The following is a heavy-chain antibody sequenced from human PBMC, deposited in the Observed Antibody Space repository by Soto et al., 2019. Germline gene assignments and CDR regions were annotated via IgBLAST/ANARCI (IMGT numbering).Heavy chain of an antibody. J-gene: IGHJ6*02. Sequence: GASLKVSCKASGYTFTSYGISWVRQAPGQGLEWMGWISAYNGNTNYAQKLQGRVTMTTDTSTSTAYMELRSLRSDDTAVYYCARRIDYDFWSGYYAYYYVMDVWGQGTTVTVSS. CDR2: ISAYNGNT. D-gene: IGHD3-3*01. V-gene: IGHV1-18*01. CDR1: GYTFTSYG. CDR3: ARRIDYDFWSGYYAYYYVMDV.